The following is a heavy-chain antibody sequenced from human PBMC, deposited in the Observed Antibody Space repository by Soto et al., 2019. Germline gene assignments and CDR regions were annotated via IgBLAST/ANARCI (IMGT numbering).Heavy chain of an antibody. J-gene: IGHJ4*02. Sequence: QLQLQESGPALVKPSETLSLTCTVSGGSIRGISGGPIRGSLYYWAWIRQPPGKGLEWIGSIDYSGNTYYNPSLKSRLTISGDTSKTQFSLKLSSVTAVDTALYYCVRHAHNGGVDYWGQGALVTVSS. V-gene: IGHV4-39*01. CDR3: VRHAHNGGVDY. D-gene: IGHD3-16*01. CDR2: IDYSGNT. CDR1: GGSIRGISGGPIRGSLYY.